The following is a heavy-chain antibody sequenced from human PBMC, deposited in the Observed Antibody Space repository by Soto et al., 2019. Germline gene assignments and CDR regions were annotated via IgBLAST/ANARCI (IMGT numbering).Heavy chain of an antibody. V-gene: IGHV4-59*01. CDR3: ARALVVPAANWFDP. D-gene: IGHD2-2*01. CDR1: GGSISSYY. CDR2: IYYSGST. Sequence: PSETLSLTCTVSGGSISSYYWSWIRQPPGKGLEWIGYIYYSGSTNYNPSLKRRVTISVDTSKNQFSLKLSSVTAADTAVYYCARALVVPAANWFDPWGQGTLVTVSS. J-gene: IGHJ5*02.